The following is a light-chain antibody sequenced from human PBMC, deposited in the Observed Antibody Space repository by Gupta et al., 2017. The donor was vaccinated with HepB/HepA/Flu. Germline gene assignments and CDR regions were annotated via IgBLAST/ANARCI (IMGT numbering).Light chain of an antibody. CDR1: ENINTW. CDR3: QQYNKVSYPT. Sequence: DTQLIQSPSTLSASVGDTVTITCRASENINTWLAWYQQKPGKAPKLLIYQTSNLQTGVPSRFSGSGSGTEFTLTISSLQPDDSASYYCQQYNKVSYPTFGGGTKVEI. J-gene: IGKJ4*01. CDR2: QTS. V-gene: IGKV1-5*03.